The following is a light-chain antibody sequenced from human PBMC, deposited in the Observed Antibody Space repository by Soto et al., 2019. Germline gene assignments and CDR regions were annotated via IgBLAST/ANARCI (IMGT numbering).Light chain of an antibody. J-gene: IGKJ2*01. Sequence: EIVLTQSPATLSLSPGERATLSCRASQSVSNYLAWYQKKPGQAPRLLIYDASNRATGIPARFRGSGSGTDFTLTISSLEPEDFAGYYCQQGSDGPPRYIFGQGTKLEIK. CDR3: QQGSDGPPRYI. CDR2: DAS. V-gene: IGKV3-11*01. CDR1: QSVSNY.